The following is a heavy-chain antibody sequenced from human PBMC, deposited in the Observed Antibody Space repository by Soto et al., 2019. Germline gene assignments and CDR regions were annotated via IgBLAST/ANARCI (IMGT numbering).Heavy chain of an antibody. Sequence: ASVKVSCKASGYTFTSYGISWVRQATGQGLEWMGWINPYNGNTSYAQKFQGRVTMTRNTSINTAYMELSSLRSEDTAVYYCARVDYYYYYYMDVWGKGTTVTVSS. J-gene: IGHJ6*03. CDR1: GYTFTSYG. V-gene: IGHV1-8*02. CDR2: INPYNGNT. CDR3: ARVDYYYYYYMDV.